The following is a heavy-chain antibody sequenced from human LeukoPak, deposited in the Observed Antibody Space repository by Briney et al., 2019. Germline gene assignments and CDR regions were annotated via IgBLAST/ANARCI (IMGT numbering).Heavy chain of an antibody. V-gene: IGHV3-33*01. Sequence: GRSLRLSCAASGFTFSSYGMHWVRQAPGKGLEWVAVIWNDGSNKYYADSVKGRFTISRDNSKNTLYLQMNSLRAEDTAVYYCARDRYSYGYFDYWGQGTLVTVSS. CDR1: GFTFSSYG. D-gene: IGHD5-18*01. CDR2: IWNDGSNK. CDR3: ARDRYSYGYFDY. J-gene: IGHJ4*02.